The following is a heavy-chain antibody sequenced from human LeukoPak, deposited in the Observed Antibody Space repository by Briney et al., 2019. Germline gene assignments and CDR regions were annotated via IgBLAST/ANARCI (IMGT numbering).Heavy chain of an antibody. V-gene: IGHV7-4-1*02. CDR3: ARAGYGDRTNYFDY. D-gene: IGHD4-17*01. J-gene: IGHJ4*02. Sequence: ASVKVSCKASGDTFSSYAMNWVRQAPGQGLEWMGWINTNTGNPTYAQGFTGRFVFSLDTSVSTAYLQISSLKAEDTAVYYCARAGYGDRTNYFDYWGQGTLVTVSS. CDR2: INTNTGNP. CDR1: GDTFSSYA.